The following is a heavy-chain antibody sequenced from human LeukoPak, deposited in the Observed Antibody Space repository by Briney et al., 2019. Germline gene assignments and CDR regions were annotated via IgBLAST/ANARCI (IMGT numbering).Heavy chain of an antibody. CDR1: GGSISSGGYS. CDR2: ICHSGST. Sequence: PSQTLSLTCAVSGGSISSGGYSWSWIRQPPGKGLEWIGYICHSGSTYYNPSLKSRVTISVDRSKNQFSLKLSSVTAADTAVYYCASLHYYYGMDVWGQGTTVTVSS. V-gene: IGHV4-30-2*01. J-gene: IGHJ6*02. CDR3: ASLHYYYGMDV.